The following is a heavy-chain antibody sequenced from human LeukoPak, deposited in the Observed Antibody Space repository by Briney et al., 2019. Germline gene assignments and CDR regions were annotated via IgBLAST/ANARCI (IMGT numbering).Heavy chain of an antibody. CDR3: AKFGGSQLSYWFDP. V-gene: IGHV3-48*01. CDR2: ISSSSSTI. J-gene: IGHJ5*02. CDR1: GFTFSSYS. D-gene: IGHD2-15*01. Sequence: GGSLRLSCAASGFTFSSYSMNWVRQAPGKGLEWVSYISSSSSTIYYADSVKGRFTISRDNAKNSLYLQMNSLRAEDTAVYYCAKFGGSQLSYWFDPWGQGTLVTVSS.